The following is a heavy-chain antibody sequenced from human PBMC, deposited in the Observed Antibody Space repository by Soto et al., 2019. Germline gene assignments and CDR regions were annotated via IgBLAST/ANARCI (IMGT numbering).Heavy chain of an antibody. Sequence: PGGSLRLSCAASGFTFSSYDMHWVRQATGKGLEWVSAIGTAGDTYYPGSVKGRFTISRENAKNSLYLQMSSLRAGDTAVYYCARSKRVNDYGDYDYYYGMDVWGQGTTVTVSS. J-gene: IGHJ6*02. CDR1: GFTFSSYD. D-gene: IGHD4-17*01. CDR2: IGTAGDT. V-gene: IGHV3-13*01. CDR3: ARSKRVNDYGDYDYYYGMDV.